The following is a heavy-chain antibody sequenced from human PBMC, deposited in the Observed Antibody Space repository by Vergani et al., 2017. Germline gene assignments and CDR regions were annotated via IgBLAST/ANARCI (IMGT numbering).Heavy chain of an antibody. J-gene: IGHJ5*02. D-gene: IGHD3-3*01. V-gene: IGHV3-74*02. CDR1: GFTFNEYW. CDR3: ARARKFRFGVVWENWFDP. Sequence: VQLVESGGGVVQPGGSLRLSCEASGFTFNEYWMHWARQVPGKGLVWVSGMNGDGDTISYADSVKCRFTISRDNAKNTLFLQMKSLRAEDTAVYYCARARKFRFGVVWENWFDPWGQGTLVTVSS. CDR2: MNGDGDTI.